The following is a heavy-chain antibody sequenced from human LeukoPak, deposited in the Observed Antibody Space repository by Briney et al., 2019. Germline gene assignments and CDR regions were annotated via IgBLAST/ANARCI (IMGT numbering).Heavy chain of an antibody. CDR3: AKGLYRITMVRGVPHYFDY. V-gene: IGHV3-23*01. D-gene: IGHD3-10*01. CDR1: GFTFSSYA. Sequence: PGGSLRLSCAASGFTFSSYAMSWVRQAPGKGLEWVSAISGSGGSTYYAYSVKGRFTTSRDNSKNTLYLQMNSLRAEDTAVYYCAKGLYRITMVRGVPHYFDYWGQGTLVTVSS. CDR2: ISGSGGST. J-gene: IGHJ4*02.